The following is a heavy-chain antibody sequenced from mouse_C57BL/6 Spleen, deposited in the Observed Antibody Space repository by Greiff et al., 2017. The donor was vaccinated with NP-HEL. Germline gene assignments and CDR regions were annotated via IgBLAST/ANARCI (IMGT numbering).Heavy chain of an antibody. Sequence: QVQLQQPGAELVKPGASVKLSCKASGYTFTSYWMHWVKQRPGRGLEWIGRIDPNSGGTNYNEKFKSKATLTVDTSSSTAYMQLSSLTSEDSAVYYCARLTYYGSSYDYAMDYWGQGTSVTVSS. D-gene: IGHD1-1*01. V-gene: IGHV1-62-3*01. J-gene: IGHJ4*01. CDR3: ARLTYYGSSYDYAMDY. CDR2: IDPNSGGT. CDR1: GYTFTSYW.